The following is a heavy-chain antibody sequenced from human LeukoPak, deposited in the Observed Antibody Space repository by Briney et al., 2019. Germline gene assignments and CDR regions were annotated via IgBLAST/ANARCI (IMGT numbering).Heavy chain of an antibody. CDR1: GYTFTGYY. D-gene: IGHD1-26*01. Sequence: ASVKVSCKASGYTFTGYYMHWVRQAPGQGLEWMGWINPNSGGTNYAQKFQGRVTMTRDTSISTAYMELSRLRSDDTAVYYCACRGSGSYYGSNFDYWGQGTLVTVSS. J-gene: IGHJ4*02. V-gene: IGHV1-2*02. CDR3: ACRGSGSYYGSNFDY. CDR2: INPNSGGT.